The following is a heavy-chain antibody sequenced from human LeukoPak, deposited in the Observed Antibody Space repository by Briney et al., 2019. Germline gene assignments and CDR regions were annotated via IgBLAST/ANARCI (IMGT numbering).Heavy chain of an antibody. CDR2: PSWNDDK. CDR1: GFSLSTSGVG. CDR3: AHKDGSNHFDY. V-gene: IGHV2-5*01. Sequence: SGPTLVNPTQTLTLTCTFSGFSLSTSGVGVGWIRQPPGKALEWLALPSWNDDKGYSPSLRSRLTITRDTSKNQVVLTMTNVDPVDTATYFCAHKDGSNHFDYWGQGTLVTVSS. J-gene: IGHJ4*02. D-gene: IGHD5-24*01.